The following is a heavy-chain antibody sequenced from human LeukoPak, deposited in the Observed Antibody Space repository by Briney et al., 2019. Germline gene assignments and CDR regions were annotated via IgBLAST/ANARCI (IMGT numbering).Heavy chain of an antibody. CDR1: GFTFSSYA. J-gene: IGHJ4*02. CDR2: ISYDGSNK. D-gene: IGHD3-22*01. CDR3: ARSVYDSSGYYSF. Sequence: GRSLRLSCAASGFTFSSYAMHWVRQAPGKGLEWVAVISYDGSNKYYADSVKGRFTISRDNSKNTLYLQMNSLRAEDTAVYYCARSVYDSSGYYSFWGQGTLVTVSS. V-gene: IGHV3-30-3*01.